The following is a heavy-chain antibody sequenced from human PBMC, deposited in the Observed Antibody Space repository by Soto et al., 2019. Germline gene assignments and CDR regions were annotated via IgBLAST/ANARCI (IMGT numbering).Heavy chain of an antibody. J-gene: IGHJ6*03. D-gene: IGHD3-3*01. CDR3: SRSEVGDYMDV. CDR1: ENTFTNYD. CDR2: LNPNNGNT. Sequence: QAQLEQSGAEVKEPGASVKVSCKASENTFTNYDIIWVRQAPGQGLEWMGWLNPNNGNTGYAPKFRGRVTMTRDPSKRTAFMEMSSLRAEDTAVYYCSRSEVGDYMDVWGKGTTVTVSS. V-gene: IGHV1-8*01.